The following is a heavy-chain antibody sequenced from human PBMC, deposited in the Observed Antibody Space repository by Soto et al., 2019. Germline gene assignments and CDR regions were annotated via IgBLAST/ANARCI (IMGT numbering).Heavy chain of an antibody. D-gene: IGHD4-17*01. J-gene: IGHJ4*02. CDR3: ARQQYFKDYGGNSGLDY. V-gene: IGHV4-39*01. CDR1: GGSISSSSYY. Sequence: PSETLSLTCTVSGGSISSSSYYWGWIRQPPGKGLEWIGGIYYSGSTYYNPSLKSRVTISVDTSKNQFSLKLSSVTAADTAVYYCARQQYFKDYGGNSGLDYWGQGTLVTVSS. CDR2: IYYSGST.